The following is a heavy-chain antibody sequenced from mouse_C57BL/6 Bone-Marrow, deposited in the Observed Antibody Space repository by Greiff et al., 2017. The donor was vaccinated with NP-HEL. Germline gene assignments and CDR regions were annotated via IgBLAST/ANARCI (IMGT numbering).Heavy chain of an antibody. CDR2: INPNNGGT. D-gene: IGHD1-1*01. J-gene: IGHJ1*03. V-gene: IGHV1-18*01. Sequence: VQLQQSGPELVKPGASVKIPCKASGYTFTDYNMDWVKQSHGKSLEWIGDINPNNGGTIYNQKFKGKATLTVDKSSSTAYMELRSLTSEDTAVYYCARSSYGSSPPYWYFDVWGTGTTVTVSS. CDR1: GYTFTDYN. CDR3: ARSSYGSSPPYWYFDV.